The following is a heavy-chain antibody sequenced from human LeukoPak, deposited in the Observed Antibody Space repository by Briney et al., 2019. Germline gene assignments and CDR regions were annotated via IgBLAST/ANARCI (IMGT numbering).Heavy chain of an antibody. V-gene: IGHV1-69*13. J-gene: IGHJ4*02. Sequence: SVKVSCKASGGTFSSYAISWVRQAPGQGLEWMGGIIPIFGTANYAQKFQGRVTITADESTSTAYMELRSLRSDDTAVYYCARDEHRLGSYRDYWGQGTLVTVSS. D-gene: IGHD3-10*01. CDR1: GGTFSSYA. CDR2: IIPIFGTA. CDR3: ARDEHRLGSYRDY.